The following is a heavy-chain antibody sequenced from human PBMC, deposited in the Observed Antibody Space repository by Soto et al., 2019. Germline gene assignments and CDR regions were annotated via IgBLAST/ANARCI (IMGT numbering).Heavy chain of an antibody. D-gene: IGHD6-13*01. CDR3: TIQSLAAGTHYYYGMDV. V-gene: IGHV3-73*02. Sequence: EVQLVESGGGLVQPGGSLKLSCAASGFTFSGSAMHWVRQASGKGLEWVGRIRSKANSYATAYAASVKGRFTISRDDSKNTAYLQMNSLKTEDTAVYYCTIQSLAAGTHYYYGMDVWGQGTTVTVSS. CDR2: IRSKANSYAT. CDR1: GFTFSGSA. J-gene: IGHJ6*02.